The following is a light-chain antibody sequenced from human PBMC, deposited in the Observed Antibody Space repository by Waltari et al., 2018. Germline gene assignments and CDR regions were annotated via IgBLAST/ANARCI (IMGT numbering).Light chain of an antibody. CDR3: QKYNSAPLT. V-gene: IGKV1-27*01. CDR2: AAS. J-gene: IGKJ3*01. Sequence: DIQMTQSPSSLSASVGDRVTIPCRASQGISTYLAWYQQKPGKVPKLLIYAASTLQSGVPSRFSGSGSGTDFTLTISSLQPEDVATYYCQKYNSAPLTFGPGTKVDIK. CDR1: QGISTY.